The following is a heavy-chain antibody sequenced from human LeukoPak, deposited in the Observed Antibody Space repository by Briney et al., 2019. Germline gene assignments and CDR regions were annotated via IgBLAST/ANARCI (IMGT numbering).Heavy chain of an antibody. Sequence: SETLSLTCTVSGGSISSYYWSWIRQPPGKGLEWIGYIYYSGSTNYNPSLKSRVTISVDTSKNQFSLKLSSVTAADTAVYYCARASIGEENWFDPWGQGTLVTVSS. CDR3: ARASIGEENWFDP. CDR1: GGSISSYY. CDR2: IYYSGST. D-gene: IGHD3-16*02. V-gene: IGHV4-59*01. J-gene: IGHJ5*02.